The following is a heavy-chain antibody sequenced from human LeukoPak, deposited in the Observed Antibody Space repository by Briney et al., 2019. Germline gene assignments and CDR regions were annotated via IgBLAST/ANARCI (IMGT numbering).Heavy chain of an antibody. CDR1: GFTFSNYV. CDR2: TSSDLNVK. V-gene: IGHV3-30-3*01. CDR3: ARDHDSSGYWDNDY. Sequence: PGGSLRLSCAASGFTFSNYVIHWVRQAPGKGLEWVAVTSSDLNVKLYADSVKGRFTISRDNSRSTLYLQMNSLRAEDTAVYYCARDHDSSGYWDNDYWGQGTLVTASS. D-gene: IGHD3-22*01. J-gene: IGHJ4*02.